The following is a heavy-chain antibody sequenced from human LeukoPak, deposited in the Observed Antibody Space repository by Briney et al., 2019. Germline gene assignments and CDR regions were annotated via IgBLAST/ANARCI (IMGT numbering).Heavy chain of an antibody. CDR2: IIPIFGTA. CDR3: ARIYDFWSGPLSFDI. J-gene: IGHJ3*02. CDR1: GGTFNSYA. Sequence: SVKVPCKASGGTFNSYAISWVRQAPGQGLEWMGGIIPIFGTANYAQKFQGRVTITADESTSTAYMELSSLRSEDTAVYYCARIYDFWSGPLSFDIWGQGTMVTVSS. V-gene: IGHV1-69*13. D-gene: IGHD3-3*01.